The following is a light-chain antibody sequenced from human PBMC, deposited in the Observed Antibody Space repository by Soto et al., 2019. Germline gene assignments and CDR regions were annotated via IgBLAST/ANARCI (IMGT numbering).Light chain of an antibody. J-gene: IGKJ1*01. V-gene: IGKV3-20*01. CDR2: GAS. CDR3: PQYGSSPRT. CDR1: QSVSSSY. Sequence: EIVLTRSPGTLALSPGERATLSCRASQSVSSSYLAWYQQKPGQAPRLLIYGASSRATGIPDRFSGSGSGTDFTLTISRLEPEEFAVYYCPQYGSSPRTFGQGTKVDIK.